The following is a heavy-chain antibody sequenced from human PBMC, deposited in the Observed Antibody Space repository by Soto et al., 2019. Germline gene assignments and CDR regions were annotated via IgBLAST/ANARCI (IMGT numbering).Heavy chain of an antibody. D-gene: IGHD3-10*01. CDR3: ARVNYYGSGTFYNPDYYYGMDV. CDR2: IYSGGST. V-gene: IGHV3-53*01. CDR1: GLTVSNNY. J-gene: IGHJ6*02. Sequence: GGSLRLSCAASGLTVSNNYMAWVRQAPGKGLEWVSIIYSGGSTYHADSVQGRFTLSRDTSKNTLFLQMNSLRVEDTAVYYCARVNYYGSGTFYNPDYYYGMDVWGQGTTVTVSS.